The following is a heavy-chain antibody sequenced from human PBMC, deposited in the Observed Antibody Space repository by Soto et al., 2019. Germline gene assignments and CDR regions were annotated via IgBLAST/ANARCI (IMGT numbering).Heavy chain of an antibody. V-gene: IGHV4-30-4*02. J-gene: IGHJ4*02. Sequence: SETLSLTCTVSGGSISSGDYYWSWIRQPPGKGLEWIGYIYYSGSTYYNPSLKSRVTISVDTSKNQFSLELSGLRSDDTAVYYCARGVTRGSFPPFDLWGQGTLVTVSS. CDR2: IYYSGST. CDR3: ARGVTRGSFPPFDL. CDR1: GGSISSGDYY. D-gene: IGHD3-10*01.